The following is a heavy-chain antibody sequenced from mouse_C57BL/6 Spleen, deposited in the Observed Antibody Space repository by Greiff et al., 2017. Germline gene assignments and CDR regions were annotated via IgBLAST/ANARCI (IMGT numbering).Heavy chain of an antibody. J-gene: IGHJ4*01. CDR2: FHPYNDDT. D-gene: IGHD2-4*01. Sequence: VQLKESGAELVKPGASVKMSCKASGYTFTTYPIEWMKQNHGKSLEWIGNFHPYNDDTKYNEKFKGKATLTVEKSSSTVYLELSRLTSDDSAVYYCAMSGDDYDDAMDYWGQGTSVTVSS. V-gene: IGHV1-47*01. CDR1: GYTFTTYP. CDR3: AMSGDDYDDAMDY.